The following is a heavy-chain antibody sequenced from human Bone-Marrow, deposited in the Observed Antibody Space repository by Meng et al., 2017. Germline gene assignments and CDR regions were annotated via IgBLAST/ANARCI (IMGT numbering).Heavy chain of an antibody. CDR3: ARAPLFLWFGAQGWFDP. Sequence: SDTLSLTGTVSGGSISSSSYYWGWIRQTPGKGLVWIGSIYFSGSTYYNPPLKSRVTISVDTSKNQFSLKLCSVTAADTAVYYCARAPLFLWFGAQGWFDPWGQGTLVTVSS. D-gene: IGHD3-10*01. J-gene: IGHJ5*02. CDR1: GGSISSSSYY. CDR2: IYFSGST. V-gene: IGHV4-39*07.